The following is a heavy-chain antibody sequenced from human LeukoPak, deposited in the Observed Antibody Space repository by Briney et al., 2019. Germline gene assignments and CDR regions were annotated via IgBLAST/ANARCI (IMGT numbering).Heavy chain of an antibody. Sequence: PSETLSLTCSVSGDSISSYFWGWIRQPPGKGLEWIGNMYDSGSIYYNPSLKSRVTISIDASKNQFSLKLLSVTAADTAVYYCARRYYYDAFDIWGQGTLLIVSS. CDR2: MYDSGSI. CDR1: GDSISSYF. V-gene: IGHV4-59*01. J-gene: IGHJ3*02. CDR3: ARRYYYDAFDI. D-gene: IGHD2-21*01.